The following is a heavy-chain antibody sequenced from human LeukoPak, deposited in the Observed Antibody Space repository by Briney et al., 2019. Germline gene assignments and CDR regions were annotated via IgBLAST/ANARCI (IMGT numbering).Heavy chain of an antibody. CDR2: FYYSGST. V-gene: IGHV4-39*01. J-gene: IGHJ4*02. CDR1: GGSISRSSYY. Sequence: PSETLSLTCTVSGGSISRSSYYLRWIRQPPGKGLERIGSFYYSGSTYYNPSLKSRVTISVDTSQNQFSLKLSSVNAADTAVYYCARHPLYGDYVAGNYWGQGTLVTVSS. CDR3: ARHPLYGDYVAGNY. D-gene: IGHD4-17*01.